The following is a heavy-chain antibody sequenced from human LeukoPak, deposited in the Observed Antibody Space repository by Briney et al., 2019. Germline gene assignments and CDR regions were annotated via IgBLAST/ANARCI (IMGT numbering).Heavy chain of an antibody. CDR3: AKDYYDSSGYYYQSDAFDI. V-gene: IGHV3-30*18. CDR1: GFTFSSYG. CDR2: ISYDGSNK. D-gene: IGHD3-22*01. J-gene: IGHJ3*02. Sequence: GGSLRLSCAASGFTFSSYGMHWVRQVPGKGLEWVAVISYDGSNKYYADSVKGRFTISRDNSKNTLYLQMNSLRAEDTAVYYCAKDYYDSSGYYYQSDAFDIWGQGTMVTVSS.